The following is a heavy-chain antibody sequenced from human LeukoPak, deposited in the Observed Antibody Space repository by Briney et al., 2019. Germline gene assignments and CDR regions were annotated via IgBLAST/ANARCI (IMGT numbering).Heavy chain of an antibody. D-gene: IGHD2-2*02. CDR3: VRAVPPDILGAFDI. J-gene: IGHJ3*02. Sequence: GGSLRLSCAASGFTFNDYFMSWIRLAPGKGLEWVSYISSSGSPIYYADSVKGRFTIPRDNAKNSLYLQMNSLRVEDTAVYYCVRAVPPDILGAFDIWGQGTMVTVSS. CDR2: ISSSGSPI. CDR1: GFTFNDYF. V-gene: IGHV3-11*04.